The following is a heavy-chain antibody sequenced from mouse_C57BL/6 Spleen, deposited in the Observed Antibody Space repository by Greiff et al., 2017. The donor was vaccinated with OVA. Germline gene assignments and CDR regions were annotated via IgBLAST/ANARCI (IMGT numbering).Heavy chain of an antibody. D-gene: IGHD1-1*01. Sequence: EVKLVESGGDLVKPGGSLKLSCAASGFTFSSYGMSWVRQTPDKRLEWVATISSGGSYTYYPDSVKGRFTISRDNAKNTLYLQMSSPKSEDTAMYYCARPLITTVVAHWYFDVWGTGTTVTVSS. J-gene: IGHJ1*03. V-gene: IGHV5-6*01. CDR1: GFTFSSYG. CDR2: ISSGGSYT. CDR3: ARPLITTVVAHWYFDV.